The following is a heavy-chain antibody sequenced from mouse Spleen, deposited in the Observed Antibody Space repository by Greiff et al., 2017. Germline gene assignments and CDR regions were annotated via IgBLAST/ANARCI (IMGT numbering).Heavy chain of an antibody. V-gene: IGHV1-54*01. CDR1: GYAFTNYL. Sequence: VQLQESGAELVRPGTSVKVSCKASGYAFTNYLIEWVKQRPGQGLEWIGVINPGSGGTNYNEKFKGKATLTADKSSSTAYMQLSSLTSEDSAVYFCARGTYGYFDVWGTGTPVTVSS. J-gene: IGHJ1*03. CDR3: ARGTYGYFDV. CDR2: INPGSGGT. D-gene: IGHD3-3*01.